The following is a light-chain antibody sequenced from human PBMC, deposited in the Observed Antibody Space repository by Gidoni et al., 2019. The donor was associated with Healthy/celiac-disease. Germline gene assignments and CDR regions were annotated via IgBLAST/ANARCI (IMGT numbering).Light chain of an antibody. CDR3: QQYNSYPCS. CDR2: TAS. CDR1: QSISSW. Sequence: DIQITQSPSTLSASVGDRVTITCRASQSISSWLAWYQQKPGKAPKLLIYTASSLESGVPSRFSGSGSGTEFTLTISSLQPDDFATYYCQQYNSYPCSFGHGTKLEIK. J-gene: IGKJ2*04. V-gene: IGKV1-5*03.